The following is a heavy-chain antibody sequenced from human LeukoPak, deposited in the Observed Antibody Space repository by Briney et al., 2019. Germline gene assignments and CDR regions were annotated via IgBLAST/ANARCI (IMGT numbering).Heavy chain of an antibody. V-gene: IGHV3-48*01. CDR2: ISSSSSTI. D-gene: IGHD5/OR15-5a*01. CDR3: AVSDYFDY. Sequence: GGSLRLSCAASGFTFSSYSMNWVRQAPGKGLEWVSYISSSSSTIYYADSVKGRFTISRDNAKNSLYLQMNSLRAEDTAVYYCAVSDYFDYWGQGTLVTVSS. CDR1: GFTFSSYS. J-gene: IGHJ4*02.